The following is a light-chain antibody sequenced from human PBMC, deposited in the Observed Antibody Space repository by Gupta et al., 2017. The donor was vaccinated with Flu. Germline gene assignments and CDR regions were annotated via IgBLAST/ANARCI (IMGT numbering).Light chain of an antibody. CDR3: QQEASSPRT. J-gene: IGKJ4*02. CDR2: GVS. V-gene: IGKV3-20*01. CDR1: VSVSSSY. Sequence: ELVLTQPPGTLSLPPGVSATPCCSPSVSVSSSYLAWYHQKPGQAPRLLIYGVSSRATGIPDRFSGSGSGTEFTLTISRLEPEDIAVYYCQQEASSPRTFGEGTKVEIK.